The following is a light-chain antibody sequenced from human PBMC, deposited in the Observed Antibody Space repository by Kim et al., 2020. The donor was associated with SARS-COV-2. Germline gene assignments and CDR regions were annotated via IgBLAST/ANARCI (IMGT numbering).Light chain of an antibody. J-gene: IGLJ3*02. CDR3: QVWDSSSDHPV. CDR1: NIGSKS. CDR2: YDS. Sequence: PGKTARITCGGNNIGSKSVHWYQQKPGQAPVLVIYYDSDRPSGIPERFSGSNSGNTAILTISRVEAGDEADYYCQVWDSSSDHPVFGGGTQLTVL. V-gene: IGLV3-21*04.